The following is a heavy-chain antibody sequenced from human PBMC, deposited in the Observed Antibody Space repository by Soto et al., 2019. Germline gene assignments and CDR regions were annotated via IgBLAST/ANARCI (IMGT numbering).Heavy chain of an antibody. D-gene: IGHD2-2*01. CDR1: GFTFSSYS. Sequence: EVQLVESGGGLVKPGGSLRLSCAASGFTFSSYSMNWVRQAPGKGLEWASSISSSSSYIYYADSVKGRFTISRDNAKNSLYRQMNSLRAEDTAVYYCARDRRCSSTSCYFDYWGQGTLVTVSS. CDR2: ISSSSSYI. V-gene: IGHV3-21*01. CDR3: ARDRRCSSTSCYFDY. J-gene: IGHJ4*02.